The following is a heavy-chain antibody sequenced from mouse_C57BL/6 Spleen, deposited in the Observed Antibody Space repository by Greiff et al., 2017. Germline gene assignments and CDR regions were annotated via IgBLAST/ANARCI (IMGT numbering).Heavy chain of an antibody. V-gene: IGHV1-55*01. J-gene: IGHJ2*01. Sequence: QVQLQQPGAELVKPGASVKMSCKASGYTFTSYWITWVKQRPGQGLEWIGDIYPGSGSTNYNEKFKSKATLTVDTSSSTAYMRLSSLAAEASAVYYCARTDYYGSSEGDYWGQGTTLTVSS. D-gene: IGHD1-1*01. CDR2: IYPGSGST. CDR1: GYTFTSYW. CDR3: ARTDYYGSSEGDY.